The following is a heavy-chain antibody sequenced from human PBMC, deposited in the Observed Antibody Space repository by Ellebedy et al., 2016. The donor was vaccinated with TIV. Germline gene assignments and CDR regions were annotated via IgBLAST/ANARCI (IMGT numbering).Heavy chain of an antibody. CDR1: GFTXRSYA. CDR3: AKGERIFRNTGYGMDV. J-gene: IGHJ6*02. Sequence: PGGSLRLSCATSGFTXRSYAXXWVPXPPGKVXEWVSAISGSGVNTYYADSVKGRFTISRDNSKNTLYLQMNSLRAEDTAVYYCAKGERIFRNTGYGMDVWGQGTTLTVSS. D-gene: IGHD2-15*01. V-gene: IGHV3-23*01. CDR2: ISGSGVNT.